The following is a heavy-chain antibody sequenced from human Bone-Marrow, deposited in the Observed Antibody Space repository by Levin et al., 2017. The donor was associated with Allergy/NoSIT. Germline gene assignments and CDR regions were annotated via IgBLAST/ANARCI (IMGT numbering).Heavy chain of an antibody. CDR3: AKDKAFDSSEKVIFDS. CDR1: GFTFNNYA. CDR2: ISGSGGNT. J-gene: IGHJ4*02. D-gene: IGHD3-22*01. Sequence: GGSLRLSCAASGFTFNNYAMNWVRQAAGKGLEWVSAISGSGGNTYSADSVRGRFTISRDNSKNTVYLQMNSLRAEDTAVYYCAKDKAFDSSEKVIFDSWGQGTQVTVSS. V-gene: IGHV3-23*01.